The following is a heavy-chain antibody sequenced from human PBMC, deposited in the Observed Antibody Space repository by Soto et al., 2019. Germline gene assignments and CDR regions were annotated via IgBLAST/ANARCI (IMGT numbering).Heavy chain of an antibody. D-gene: IGHD3-22*01. CDR3: AREADYYDSSCYYYFDY. V-gene: IGHV3-66*01. CDR1: GFTVSSNY. CDR2: IYSGGRT. Sequence: GGSLRLSCAASGFTVSSNYMSWVRQAPGKGRGWVSVIYSGGRTYYADSVKVRFTISRDNSKNTLYLQMNSVRAEDTAVYYCAREADYYDSSCYYYFDYWGQGTLVTVSS. J-gene: IGHJ4*02.